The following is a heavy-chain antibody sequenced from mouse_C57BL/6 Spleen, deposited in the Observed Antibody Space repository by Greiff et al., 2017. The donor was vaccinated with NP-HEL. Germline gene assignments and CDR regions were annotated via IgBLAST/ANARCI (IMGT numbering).Heavy chain of an antibody. Sequence: EVQLQQSGPELVKPGASVKISCKASGYTFTDYCMNWVKQSHGKSLEWIGDINPKNGGTSYNQKFKGKATLTVDKSSSTAYMELRSLTSEDSAVYYCARFFVYDVGFAYWGQGTLVTVSS. J-gene: IGHJ3*01. D-gene: IGHD2-12*01. CDR2: INPKNGGT. CDR3: ARFFVYDVGFAY. V-gene: IGHV1-26*01. CDR1: GYTFTDYC.